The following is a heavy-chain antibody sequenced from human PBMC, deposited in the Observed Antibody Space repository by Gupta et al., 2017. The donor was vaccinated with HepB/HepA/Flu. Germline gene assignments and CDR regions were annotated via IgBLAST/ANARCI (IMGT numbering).Heavy chain of an antibody. D-gene: IGHD2-15*01. CDR1: GFTFSDYY. V-gene: IGHV3-11*01. Sequence: QVQLVESGGGLVKPGGSLRLSCVASGFTFSDYYMSWIRQAPGKGLEWVSYISDIGSNIYYADSVKGRFTISRDNAKKSLFLHRNSLRAEDTAVYYCARDRLPPSGGFDFWGQGTLVTVSS. CDR2: ISDIGSNI. J-gene: IGHJ4*02. CDR3: ARDRLPPSGGFDF.